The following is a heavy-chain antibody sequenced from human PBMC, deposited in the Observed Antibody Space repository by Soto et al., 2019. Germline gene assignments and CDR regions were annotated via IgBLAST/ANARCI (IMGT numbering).Heavy chain of an antibody. CDR2: VAGSGST. CDR1: GFTFSRYA. V-gene: IGHV3-23*01. CDR3: XXXXXXXXXXXXXXLDY. Sequence: EVQLLESGGGLVQPGGSLRLSCVASGFTFSRYAMSWVRQAPGKGLEWVSAVAGSGSTFYPDSXKGRFIISRDXSKNTXXXXXXXXXXXXXXXXXXXXXXXXXXXXXXXXLDYWGQGTLLTVSS. J-gene: IGHJ4*02.